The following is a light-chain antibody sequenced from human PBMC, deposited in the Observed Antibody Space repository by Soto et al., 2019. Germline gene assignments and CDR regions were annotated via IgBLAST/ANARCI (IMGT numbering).Light chain of an antibody. J-gene: IGLJ3*02. V-gene: IGLV1-44*01. CDR2: NDN. CDR1: RSNIGSNA. CDR3: AVWDDSLSARGV. Sequence: QSVLTQPPSASGTPGQRVTISCSGSRSNIGSNAVSWYQQLPGTAPKLLIYNDNQRPSGVPDRFSASKSGTSASLAISGLQSEDEADYYCAVWDDSLSARGVFGGGTKLTVL.